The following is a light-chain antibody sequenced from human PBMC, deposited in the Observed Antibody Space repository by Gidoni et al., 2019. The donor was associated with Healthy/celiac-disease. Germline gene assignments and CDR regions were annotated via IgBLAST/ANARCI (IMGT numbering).Light chain of an antibody. CDR1: QSVGSN. V-gene: IGKV3-15*01. CDR3: QQYNNWPPWT. J-gene: IGKJ1*01. Sequence: EIVLTQSPATLSVSPVESPTLSCRASQSVGSNLAWYQQKPGQAPRLLIYGASTRATGIPARFSGSGAGTEFTLTISSMQSEDFAVYYCQQYNNWPPWTFGQGTKVEIK. CDR2: GAS.